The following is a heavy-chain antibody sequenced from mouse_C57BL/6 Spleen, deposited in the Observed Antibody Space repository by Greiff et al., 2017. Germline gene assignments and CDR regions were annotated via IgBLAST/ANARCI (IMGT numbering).Heavy chain of an antibody. Sequence: EVQGVESGGGLVKPGGSLKLSCAASGFTFSDYGMHWVRQAPEKGLEWVAYISSGSSTIYYADTVKGRFTISRDNAKNTLFLQMTSLRSEDTAMYYCARTYGSISLYYYAMDYWGQGTSVTVSS. CDR1: GFTFSDYG. J-gene: IGHJ4*01. D-gene: IGHD1-1*01. CDR2: ISSGSSTI. CDR3: ARTYGSISLYYYAMDY. V-gene: IGHV5-17*01.